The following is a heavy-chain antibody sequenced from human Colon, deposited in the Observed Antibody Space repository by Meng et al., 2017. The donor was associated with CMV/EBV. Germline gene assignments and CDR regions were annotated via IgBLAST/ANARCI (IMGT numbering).Heavy chain of an antibody. CDR2: INSDGSST. Sequence: SGFTCSSYWMHWVRQAPGKGLVGVSRINSDGSSTSYADSVKGRFTISRDNAKNTLYLQMNSLRAEDTAVYYCAKDWHWGTPDYGMNVWGQGSTVTVSS. J-gene: IGHJ6*02. CDR3: AKDWHWGTPDYGMNV. V-gene: IGHV3-74*01. D-gene: IGHD7-27*01. CDR1: GFTCSSYW.